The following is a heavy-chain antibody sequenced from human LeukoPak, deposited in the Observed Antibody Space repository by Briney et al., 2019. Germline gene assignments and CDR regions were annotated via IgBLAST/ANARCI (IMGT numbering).Heavy chain of an antibody. J-gene: IGHJ3*02. V-gene: IGHV3-30*04. D-gene: IGHD5-12*01. CDR1: GFIFDDYA. Sequence: GRSLRLSCAASGFIFDDYAMHWVRQAPGKGLEWVAVTSYDGSNKYYAESVKGRFTISRDNSKNTLYLQMNSLRAEDTAVYYCARDKGGHISYDVDGAFDIWGQGTMVTVS. CDR2: TSYDGSNK. CDR3: ARDKGGHISYDVDGAFDI.